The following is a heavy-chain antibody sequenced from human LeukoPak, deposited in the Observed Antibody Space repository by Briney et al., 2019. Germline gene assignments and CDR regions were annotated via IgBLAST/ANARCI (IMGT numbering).Heavy chain of an antibody. CDR2: INHSGST. Sequence: SETLSLTCAVYGGSFSGYYWSWIRQPPGKGLEGIGEINHSGSTNYNPSLTSRVTISVDTSKKQFSLKLSSVTAADTAVYYCARGPMVDYYDGSGYYYFDSGGQGTLVTVSS. CDR3: ARGPMVDYYDGSGYYYFDS. D-gene: IGHD3-22*01. J-gene: IGHJ4*02. V-gene: IGHV4-34*01. CDR1: GGSFSGYY.